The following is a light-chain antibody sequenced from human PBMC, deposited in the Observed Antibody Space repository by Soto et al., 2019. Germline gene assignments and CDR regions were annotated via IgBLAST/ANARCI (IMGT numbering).Light chain of an antibody. V-gene: IGKV3-11*01. Sequence: EIVLSQSPRTLSLSPGEKATLSCGASQSVTSNYLAWYQQKPGQAPRLLIYDASNRATGIPARFSGSGSGTDFTLTISSLEPEDFAVYYCQQRSNWPRTFGQGTKVDIK. J-gene: IGKJ1*01. CDR3: QQRSNWPRT. CDR1: QSVTSNY. CDR2: DAS.